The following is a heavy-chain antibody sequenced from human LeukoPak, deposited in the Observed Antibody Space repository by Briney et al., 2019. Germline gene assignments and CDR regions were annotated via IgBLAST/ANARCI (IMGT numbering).Heavy chain of an antibody. CDR3: AKGFIGSWYSY. CDR2: ISGSGGST. CDR1: GFTFSSYA. J-gene: IGHJ4*02. Sequence: GGSLRLSCAASGFTFSSYAMSWVRQAPGKGLEWVSAISGSGGSTYYADSVKGRFTISRDNSENTLYLQMNSLRAEDTAVYYCAKGFIGSWYSYWGQGTLVTVSS. D-gene: IGHD6-13*01. V-gene: IGHV3-23*01.